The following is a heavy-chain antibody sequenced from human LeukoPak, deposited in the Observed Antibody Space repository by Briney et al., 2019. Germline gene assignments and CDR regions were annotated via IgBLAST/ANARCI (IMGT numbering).Heavy chain of an antibody. V-gene: IGHV4-39*07. CDR1: GASISGSGYY. CDR3: ARLTTVVTSAAFDI. J-gene: IGHJ3*02. CDR2: IYYTGST. Sequence: PSETLSLTCAVSGASISGSGYYLGWIRQPPGKGLEWIGNIYYTGSTYYNASLQSRVTISIDTSKNQFSLRLSSVTAADTAVYYCARLTTVVTSAAFDIWGQGTMVTVSS. D-gene: IGHD4-23*01.